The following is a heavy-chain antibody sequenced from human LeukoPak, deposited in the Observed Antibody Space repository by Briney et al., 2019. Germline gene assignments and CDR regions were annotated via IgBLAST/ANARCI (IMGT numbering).Heavy chain of an antibody. CDR2: IYYSGST. CDR1: GGSISSSSYY. D-gene: IGHD1-14*01. J-gene: IGHJ4*02. V-gene: IGHV4-39*01. Sequence: PSETLSLTCTVSGGSISSSSYYWGWIRQPPGKGLEWIGSIYYSGSTYYNPSLKSRVTISVDTSKNQFSLKLSSVTAADTAVYYCATLEAPGDYWGQGTLVTVSS. CDR3: ATLEAPGDY.